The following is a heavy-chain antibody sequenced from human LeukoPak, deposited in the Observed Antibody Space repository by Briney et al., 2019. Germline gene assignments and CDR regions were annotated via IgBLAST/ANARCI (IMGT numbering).Heavy chain of an antibody. Sequence: SVKVSCKASGGTFSSYAISWVRQAPGQGLEWMGRIIPILGIANYAQKFQGRVTITADKSTSTAYMELSSLRSEDTAVYYCARSLHCSSTSCYTGRYYYYYYGMDVWGQGTTVTVSS. CDR1: GGTFSSYA. V-gene: IGHV1-69*04. CDR3: ARSLHCSSTSCYTGRYYYYYYGMDV. CDR2: IIPILGIA. J-gene: IGHJ6*02. D-gene: IGHD2-2*02.